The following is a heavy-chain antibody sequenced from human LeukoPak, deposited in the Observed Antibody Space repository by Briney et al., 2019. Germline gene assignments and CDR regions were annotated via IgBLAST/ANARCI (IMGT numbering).Heavy chain of an antibody. CDR1: GYSFTSYW. J-gene: IGHJ4*02. CDR3: ARLARDSSGYYYSLDFDY. Sequence: GESLKISCKGSGYSFTSYWIGWVRQMPGKGLEWMGIIYPGDSDTRYSPSFQGQVTISADKSISTAYLQWSSLKASDTAMYYCARLARDSSGYYYSLDFDYWGQGTLVTVSS. V-gene: IGHV5-51*01. D-gene: IGHD3-22*01. CDR2: IYPGDSDT.